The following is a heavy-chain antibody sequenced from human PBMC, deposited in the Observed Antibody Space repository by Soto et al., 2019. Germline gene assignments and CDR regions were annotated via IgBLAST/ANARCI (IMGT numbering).Heavy chain of an antibody. CDR1: GGTFRTNA. V-gene: IGHV1-69*05. CDR2: IIPIFPTP. D-gene: IGHD3-3*02. Sequence: QVQLVQSGAEVKKPGSSVKISCKASGGTFRTNAFSWVRQAPGQGLEWMGGIIPIFPTPDYAQKFQGRVTXTXDXXTTTTYMELSSLRSEDTATYCCARDKDRQQLGGNYYYSMDVWGQGTTVTVSS. CDR3: ARDKDRQQLGGNYYYSMDV. J-gene: IGHJ6*02.